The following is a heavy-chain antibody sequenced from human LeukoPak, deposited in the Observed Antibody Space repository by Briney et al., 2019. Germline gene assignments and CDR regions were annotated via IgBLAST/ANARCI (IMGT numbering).Heavy chain of an antibody. J-gene: IGHJ4*02. V-gene: IGHV3-20*04. CDR2: INWNGGST. CDR3: ARDSDYGDPPLDY. CDR1: GFTFDDYG. Sequence: GGSLRLSCAASGFTFDDYGMSWVRHAPGKGLEWVSGINWNGGSTGYADSVKGRFTISRDNAKNTLYLQMNSLRAEDTAVYYCARDSDYGDPPLDYWGQGTLVTVSS. D-gene: IGHD4-17*01.